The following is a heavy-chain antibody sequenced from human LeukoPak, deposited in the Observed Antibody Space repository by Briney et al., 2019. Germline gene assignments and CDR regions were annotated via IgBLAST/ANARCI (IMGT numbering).Heavy chain of an antibody. CDR2: ISTYNGNT. V-gene: IGHV1-18*01. Sequence: ASVKVSCKASGDTFINYEFSWVRQAPGQGLEWMVWISTYNGNTNYAQKLQGRVTMTTDTSTSTAYMELRSVRSDDTDVYYCARQGYGGNPQGAADYWGQGTLVTVSS. CDR3: ARQGYGGNPQGAADY. J-gene: IGHJ4*02. CDR1: GDTFINYE. D-gene: IGHD4-23*01.